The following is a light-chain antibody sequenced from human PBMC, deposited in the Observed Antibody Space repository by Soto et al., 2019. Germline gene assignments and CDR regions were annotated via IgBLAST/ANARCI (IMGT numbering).Light chain of an antibody. CDR1: QSISSW. CDR2: DAS. J-gene: IGKJ4*01. Sequence: DIQMTQSPSTLSASVGDRVTITCRASQSISSWLAWYQQKPGKAPKLLIYDASSLESGVPSRFSGSGSGTEFILTISSLQPDDFATYHCQQYSSYFGLTFGGGTKVEIK. V-gene: IGKV1-5*01. CDR3: QQYSSYFGLT.